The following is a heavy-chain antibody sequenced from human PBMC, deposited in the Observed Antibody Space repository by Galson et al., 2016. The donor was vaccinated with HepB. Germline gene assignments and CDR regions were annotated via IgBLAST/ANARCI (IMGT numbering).Heavy chain of an antibody. Sequence: SLRLSCAASGFTISSYGIHWVRQAPDKGLEWVALISYDGSNKYYADSVQGRFTISRDNSKNTLYLQMNSLRAEDTGVYYCARGEMDSYDYLGHEYFQYWGQGSLVIVSS. V-gene: IGHV3-30*03. D-gene: IGHD3-22*01. CDR1: GFTISSYG. J-gene: IGHJ1*01. CDR3: ARGEMDSYDYLGHEYFQY. CDR2: ISYDGSNK.